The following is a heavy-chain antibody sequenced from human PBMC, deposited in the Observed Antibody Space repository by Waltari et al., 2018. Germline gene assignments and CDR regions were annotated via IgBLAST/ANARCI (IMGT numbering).Heavy chain of an antibody. D-gene: IGHD3-3*01. CDR3: AIALSGIPVDLDFQH. J-gene: IGHJ1*01. CDR2: WNPEDGET. Sequence: QVHLIQSGAEVKKPGASVRVSCKVSGYSLTKVSMHWVRQAPGKGLEWMGGWNPEDGETIHAQNVQGRVTLTDDSSAETAYMELSSLRSEDTAVYYCAIALSGIPVDLDFQHWGQGALVVVSS. V-gene: IGHV1-24*01. CDR1: GYSLTKVS.